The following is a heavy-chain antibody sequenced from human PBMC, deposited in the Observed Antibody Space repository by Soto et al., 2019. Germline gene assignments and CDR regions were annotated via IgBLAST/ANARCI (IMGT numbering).Heavy chain of an antibody. D-gene: IGHD2-2*01. V-gene: IGHV3-48*02. CDR2: ISSSSSTI. CDR3: ARDQGYCSSTSCYAGMAYYYYGMDV. J-gene: IGHJ6*02. Sequence: GGSLRLSCAASGFTFSSYSMNWVRQAPGKGLEWVSYISSSSSTIYYADSVKGRFTISRDNAKNSLYLQMNSLRDEDTAVYYCARDQGYCSSTSCYAGMAYYYYGMDVWGQGTTVTVSS. CDR1: GFTFSSYS.